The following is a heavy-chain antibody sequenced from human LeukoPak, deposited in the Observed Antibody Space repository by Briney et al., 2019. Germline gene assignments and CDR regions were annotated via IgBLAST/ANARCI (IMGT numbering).Heavy chain of an antibody. Sequence: SETLSLTCAVYSGSFTDYYWSWIRQPPGKGLEWIAEINHSGTSNYSPSLKRRVTISVDTSKNQLSLKLNSVTAADTAVYYCARHGVATWFDPWGQGTLVTVSS. CDR2: INHSGTS. J-gene: IGHJ5*02. CDR3: ARHGVATWFDP. CDR1: SGSFTDYY. V-gene: IGHV4-34*01. D-gene: IGHD3-10*01.